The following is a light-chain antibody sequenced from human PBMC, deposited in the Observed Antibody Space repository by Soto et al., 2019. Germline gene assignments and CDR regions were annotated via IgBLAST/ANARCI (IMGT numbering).Light chain of an antibody. J-gene: IGLJ2*01. CDR2: GNN. CDR1: RSSIGTPYD. Sequence: QSALTQPPSVSGAPGQRVTISCIGSRSSIGTPYDVHWYQQLPGSAPQLLIYGNNNRPSGVPDRFSGSRSGATAFLAISGLQAEDEADYYCQSYDSSLSGPVVFGGGTKLTVL. V-gene: IGLV1-40*03. CDR3: QSYDSSLSGPVV.